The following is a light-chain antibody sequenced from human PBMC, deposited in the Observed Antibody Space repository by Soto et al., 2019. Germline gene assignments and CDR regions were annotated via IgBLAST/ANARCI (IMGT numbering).Light chain of an antibody. Sequence: DIQITKSPSTLSASVGDRVTITCRASQSISSWLAWYQQKPGKAPKLLIYDASSLESGVPSRFSGSGSGTEFTLTISSLQPDDFATYYCQQYNRYSWTFGQGTKVDIK. J-gene: IGKJ1*01. CDR2: DAS. CDR3: QQYNRYSWT. CDR1: QSISSW. V-gene: IGKV1-5*01.